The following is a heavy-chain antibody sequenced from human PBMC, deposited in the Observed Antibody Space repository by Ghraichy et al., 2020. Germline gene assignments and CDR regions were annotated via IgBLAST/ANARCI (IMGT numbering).Heavy chain of an antibody. CDR1: GLAFSSTW. D-gene: IGHD1-14*01. J-gene: IGHJ4*02. V-gene: IGHV3-15*01. Sequence: GGSLRLSCAASGLAFSSTWMSWVRQTPGKGLEWLARVKSKSDGWTTDYAAPVKGRFIISRDDLKSTVDLQMNSLKTEDTGVYYCTADPRTWGQGTLVTVSS. CDR2: VKSKSDGWTT. CDR3: TADPRT.